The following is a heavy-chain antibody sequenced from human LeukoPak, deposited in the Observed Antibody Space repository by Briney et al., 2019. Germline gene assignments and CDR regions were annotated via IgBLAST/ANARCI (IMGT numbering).Heavy chain of an antibody. CDR3: AKWVVVVPAADSDY. CDR1: GFTFSSYA. D-gene: IGHD2-2*01. V-gene: IGHV3-23*01. J-gene: IGHJ4*02. CDR2: LSGSGATT. Sequence: GGSLRLSCAASGFTFSSYAMSWVRQAPGKGLEWVSSLSGSGATTYYADSVKGRFTMSRDNSKKTLYLQMNSLRAEDTAVYYCAKWVVVVPAADSDYWGQGTLVTVSS.